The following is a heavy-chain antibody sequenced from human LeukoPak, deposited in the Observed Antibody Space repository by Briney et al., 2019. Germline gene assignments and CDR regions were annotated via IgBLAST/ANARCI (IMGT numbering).Heavy chain of an antibody. CDR2: INHSGGT. CDR3: GRRGSGRILGDAH. CDR1: GGSFSGYY. J-gene: IGHJ4*02. D-gene: IGHD1-26*01. Sequence: SETLSLTCAVYGGSFSGYYWSWIRQPPGKGLEWIGEINHSGGTKYNPSLKSRVTISVDTSKNQFSLQLSSVTAADTAVYFCGRRGSGRILGDAHWGQGTLVIVSS. V-gene: IGHV4-34*01.